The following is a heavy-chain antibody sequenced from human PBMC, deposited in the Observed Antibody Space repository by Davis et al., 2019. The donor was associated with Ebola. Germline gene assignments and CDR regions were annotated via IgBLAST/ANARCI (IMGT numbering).Heavy chain of an antibody. V-gene: IGHV1-3*01. Sequence: ASVKVSCKASGYTFTSYAMHWVRQAPGQRLEWMGWINAGNGNTKYSQKLQGRVTMTTDTSTSTAYMELRSLRSDDTAVYYCARVSGITIFINWGQGTLVTVSS. CDR1: GYTFTSYA. CDR3: ARVSGITIFIN. J-gene: IGHJ4*02. D-gene: IGHD3-9*01. CDR2: INAGNGNT.